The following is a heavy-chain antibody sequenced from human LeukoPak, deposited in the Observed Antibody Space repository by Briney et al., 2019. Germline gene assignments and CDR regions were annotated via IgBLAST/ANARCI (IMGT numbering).Heavy chain of an antibody. CDR1: GFTFSDYY. Sequence: GGSLRLSCAASGFTFSDYYMSWIRQAPGKGLEWASYISSSGSTIYYADSVKGRFTISRDNAKNSLYLQMNSLRAEDTAVYYCASDGYSSGWYHDAFDIWGQGTMVTVSS. V-gene: IGHV3-11*04. CDR3: ASDGYSSGWYHDAFDI. D-gene: IGHD6-19*01. J-gene: IGHJ3*02. CDR2: ISSSGSTI.